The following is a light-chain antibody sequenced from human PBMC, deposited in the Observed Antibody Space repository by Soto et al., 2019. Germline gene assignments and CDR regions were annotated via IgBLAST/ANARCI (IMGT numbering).Light chain of an antibody. CDR3: QRYDDAPLA. Sequence: DIQMTQSPSSLSASVGDRVTMTCRASQDISNYLVWYQQQPGKVPKLLIYSASTLHSGVPSRFSGSGSGTDFTPTISSLQPEDVGTYYCQRYDDAPLAFGGGTKVEIK. CDR2: SAS. J-gene: IGKJ4*01. V-gene: IGKV1-27*01. CDR1: QDISNY.